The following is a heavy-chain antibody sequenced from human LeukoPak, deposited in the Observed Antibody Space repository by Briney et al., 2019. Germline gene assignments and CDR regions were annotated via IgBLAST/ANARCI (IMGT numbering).Heavy chain of an antibody. D-gene: IGHD2-2*01. Sequence: GGSLRLSCAASGFTFSNYAMNWVRQAPGKGLEWVSGISGSGDSTYYADSVKGRFTISRDNSKNTLYLQMNSLRAEDTALCYCAKGGAIIVAPAAIHWGQGTLVTVSS. J-gene: IGHJ4*02. CDR1: GFTFSNYA. CDR2: ISGSGDST. CDR3: AKGGAIIVAPAAIH. V-gene: IGHV3-23*01.